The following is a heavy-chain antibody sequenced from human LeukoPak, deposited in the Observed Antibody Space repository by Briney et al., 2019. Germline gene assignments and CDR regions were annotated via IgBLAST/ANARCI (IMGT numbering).Heavy chain of an antibody. Sequence: SETLSLSCTVSGGFVTGHYWSWIRQPPGKGLEWIGYIFSSGSTSTASTSYNPSFQSRVTISDDAAKNQFSLTVISVTTADTAMYYCARHAPYHENHFFDYWGQGTLVTVSS. CDR3: ARHAPYHENHFFDY. CDR1: GGFVTGHY. V-gene: IGHV4-4*09. J-gene: IGHJ4*02. D-gene: IGHD1-14*01. CDR2: IFSSGST.